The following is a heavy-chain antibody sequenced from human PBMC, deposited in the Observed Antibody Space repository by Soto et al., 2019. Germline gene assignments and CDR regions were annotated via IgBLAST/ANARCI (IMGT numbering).Heavy chain of an antibody. D-gene: IGHD1-26*01. V-gene: IGHV3-74*01. J-gene: IGHJ4*02. CDR2: IDIDGSDT. Sequence: LPCGAGGLTRSNYWMHWVRQTPGMGLVWVSHIDIDGSDTTYADSVRGRFTISRDNAKNMLYLQMNSLRAEDTAVYYCVRDDIGVGLDYWGLRTPVSVSS. CDR3: VRDDIGVGLDY. CDR1: GLTRSNYW.